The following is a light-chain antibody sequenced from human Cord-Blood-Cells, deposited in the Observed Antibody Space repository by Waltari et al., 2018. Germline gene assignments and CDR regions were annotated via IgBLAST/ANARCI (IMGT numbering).Light chain of an antibody. CDR1: PSVSSY. CDR3: QQRSNWIT. J-gene: IGKJ5*01. V-gene: IGKV3-11*01. Sequence: EIVLTQSPATPSLSPGERAHLSCRASPSVSSYLAWYQQKPGQAPRLLIYDASNRATGIPARFSGSGSGTDFTLTISSLEPEDFAVYYCQQRSNWITFGQGTRLEIK. CDR2: DAS.